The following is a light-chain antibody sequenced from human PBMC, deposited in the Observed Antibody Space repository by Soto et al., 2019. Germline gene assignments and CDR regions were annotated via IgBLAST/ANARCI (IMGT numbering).Light chain of an antibody. CDR2: AAS. CDR1: QSITTY. J-gene: IGKJ1*01. Sequence: IQMTQSPSSLSAPVRDRVTITCRASQSITTYLHWYQQKPGKAPNLLIYAASNLQSGAPSRFSGSGSGTDFTLTINSLQPEDFAPYYCQQGYITPWTFGQGAKVDNK. CDR3: QQGYITPWT. V-gene: IGKV1-39*01.